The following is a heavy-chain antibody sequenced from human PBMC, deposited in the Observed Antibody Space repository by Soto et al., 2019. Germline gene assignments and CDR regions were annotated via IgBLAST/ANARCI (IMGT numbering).Heavy chain of an antibody. CDR1: GFTFSSYS. Sequence: PGGSLRLSCAASGFTFSSYSMNWVRQAPGKGLEWVSYISSSSSTIYYADSVKGRFTISRDNAKNSLYLQMNSLRAEDTAVYYCAELLGAIDYWGQGTLVTVSS. CDR3: AELLGAIDY. J-gene: IGHJ4*02. V-gene: IGHV3-48*01. D-gene: IGHD1-26*01. CDR2: ISSSSSTI.